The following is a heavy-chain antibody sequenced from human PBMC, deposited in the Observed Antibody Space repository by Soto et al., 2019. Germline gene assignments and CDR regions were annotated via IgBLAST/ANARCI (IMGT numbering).Heavy chain of an antibody. CDR2: ISYDGSNK. CDR3: AKKREYGDYTSAFDI. D-gene: IGHD4-17*01. V-gene: IGHV3-30*18. J-gene: IGHJ3*02. Sequence: QVQLVESGGGVVQPGRSLRLSCAASGFTFTNYAMHWVRQAPGKGLEWVAVISYDGSNKYYADSVKGRFTISRDNSKDTLYLQMNSLRAEDTAVYYCAKKREYGDYTSAFDIWGQGTRVTVSS. CDR1: GFTFTNYA.